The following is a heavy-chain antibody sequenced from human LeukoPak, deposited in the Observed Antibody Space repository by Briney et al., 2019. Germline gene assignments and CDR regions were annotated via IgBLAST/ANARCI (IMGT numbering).Heavy chain of an antibody. CDR1: SGSISTSNYY. Sequence: SETLSLTFTVSSGSISTSNYYWGWVRPPPGKALEWIGNIFYSGSTYYSPSLKSRVTISLDTSRNQFSLKLNSVTAADTAVYYCVRDRLGMDVWGKGTTVIISS. V-gene: IGHV4-39*07. J-gene: IGHJ6*03. CDR2: IFYSGST. D-gene: IGHD3-16*01. CDR3: VRDRLGMDV.